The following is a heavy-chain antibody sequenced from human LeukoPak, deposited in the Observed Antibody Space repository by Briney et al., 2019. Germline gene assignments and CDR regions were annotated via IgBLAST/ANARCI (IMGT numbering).Heavy chain of an antibody. D-gene: IGHD3-3*01. CDR1: GFTFSSYG. J-gene: IGHJ6*04. V-gene: IGHV3-33*06. CDR3: AKEKYYDFWSGFPLDV. CDR2: IWYDGSNK. Sequence: GRSLRLSCAASGFTFSSYGMHWVRQAPGKGLEWVAVIWYDGSNKYYADSVKGRFTISRDNSKNTLYLQMSSLRAEDTAVYYCAKEKYYDFWSGFPLDVWGKGTTVTVSS.